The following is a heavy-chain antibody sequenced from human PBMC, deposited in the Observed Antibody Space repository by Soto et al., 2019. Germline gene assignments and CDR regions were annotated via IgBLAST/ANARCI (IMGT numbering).Heavy chain of an antibody. D-gene: IGHD2-2*01. CDR1: GGSISSGDYY. CDR3: DSVCISTGASRVYYYYYGMDV. V-gene: IGHV4-30-4*01. J-gene: IGHJ6*02. Sequence: SETLSLTCTVSGGSISSGDYYWSWIRQPPGKGLEWIGYIYYSGSTYYNPSLKSRVTISVDTSKNQFSLKLSSVTAADTAVYYCDSVCISTGASRVYYYYYGMDVWGQGTTVTVSS. CDR2: IYYSGST.